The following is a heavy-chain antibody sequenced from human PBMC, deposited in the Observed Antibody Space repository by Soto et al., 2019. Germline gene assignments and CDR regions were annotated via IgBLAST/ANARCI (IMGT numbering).Heavy chain of an antibody. D-gene: IGHD3-3*01. J-gene: IGHJ6*02. CDR1: GGSISSSSYY. CDR2: IYYSGST. V-gene: IGHV4-39*01. Sequence: PSETLSLTCTVSGGSISSSSYYWGWIRQPPGKGLEWIGSIYYSGSTYYNPSLKSRVTMSVDTSKNQFSLKLSSVTAADTAVYYYRAYDFWSGFLDVWGQGTTVTVSS. CDR3: RAYDFWSGFLDV.